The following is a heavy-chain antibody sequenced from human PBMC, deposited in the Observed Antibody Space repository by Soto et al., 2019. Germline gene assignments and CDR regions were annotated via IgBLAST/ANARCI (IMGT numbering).Heavy chain of an antibody. D-gene: IGHD5-18*01. CDR2: ISDSGGST. J-gene: IGHJ4*02. Sequence: EVQLLESGGGLVQPGGSLRLSCAASGFTFSNYAMTWVRQAPGKGLEWVSHISDSGGSTYDADSVKGRFTISRDNSKNTLYLQMNSLRVEDTAVYYCAKLHSYTYNWGQGTLVTVSS. CDR3: AKLHSYTYN. CDR1: GFTFSNYA. V-gene: IGHV3-23*01.